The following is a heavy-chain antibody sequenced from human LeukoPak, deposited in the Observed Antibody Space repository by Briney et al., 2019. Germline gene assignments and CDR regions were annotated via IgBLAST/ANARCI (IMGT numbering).Heavy chain of an antibody. CDR1: GFTFDDYA. Sequence: GRSLRLSCAASGFTFDDYAMHWVRQAPGKGLEWVSGISWNSGSIGYADSVKGRFTISRDNAKNTLYLQMDSLRAGDTAVYYCAKDNSYSGSVYWGQGTLVTVSS. CDR3: AKDNSYSGSVY. CDR2: ISWNSGSI. D-gene: IGHD1-26*01. V-gene: IGHV3-9*01. J-gene: IGHJ4*02.